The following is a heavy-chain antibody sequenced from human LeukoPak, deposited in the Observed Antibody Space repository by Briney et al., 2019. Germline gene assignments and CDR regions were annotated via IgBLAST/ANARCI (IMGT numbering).Heavy chain of an antibody. CDR2: INAGNGNT. CDR1: GYTFTSYA. J-gene: IGHJ4*02. D-gene: IGHD3-9*01. V-gene: IGHV1-3*01. CDR3: ARDEGRYFDLDY. Sequence: ASVKVSCKASGYTFTSYAMHWVRQAPGQRLEWMGWINAGNGNTKYSQKFQGRVTITRDTSASTAYMELSSLRSDDTAVYYCARDEGRYFDLDYWGQGTLVTVSS.